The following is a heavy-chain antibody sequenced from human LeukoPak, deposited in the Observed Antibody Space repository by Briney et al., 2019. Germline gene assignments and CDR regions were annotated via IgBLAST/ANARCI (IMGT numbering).Heavy chain of an antibody. CDR1: GFTFSSYS. J-gene: IGHJ6*04. CDR3: AELGITMIGGV. CDR2: ISSSSSTI. D-gene: IGHD3-10*02. Sequence: GGSLRLSCAASGFTFSSYSMNWVRQAPGKGLEWVSYISSSSSTIYYADSVKGRSTISRDNAKDSLYLQMNSLRAEDTAVYYCAELGITMIGGVWGKGTTVTISS. V-gene: IGHV3-48*04.